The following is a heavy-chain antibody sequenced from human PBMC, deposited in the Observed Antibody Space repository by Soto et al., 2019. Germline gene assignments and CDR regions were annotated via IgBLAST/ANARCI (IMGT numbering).Heavy chain of an antibody. CDR3: AHLTSWGEGAPFDI. J-gene: IGHJ3*02. V-gene: IGHV2-5*02. CDR1: GFSLSTSGVG. CDR2: IYWDDDK. D-gene: IGHD3-16*01. Sequence: QITLKESGPTLVKPTQTLTLTCIFSGFSLSTSGVGVGWIRQPPGKALEWLAVIYWDDDKRYSPSLKRRVTITGDTYKNQVVFTMTNMDPEDTGTFYCAHLTSWGEGAPFDIWGQGTKVTVSS.